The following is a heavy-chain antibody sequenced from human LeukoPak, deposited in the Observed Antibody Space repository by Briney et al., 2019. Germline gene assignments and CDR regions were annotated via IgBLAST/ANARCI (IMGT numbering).Heavy chain of an antibody. CDR1: GFTFSSYA. CDR3: AKDRGYSVYYFDY. CDR2: IRYDGSNK. V-gene: IGHV3-30*02. D-gene: IGHD5-12*01. Sequence: QLGGSLRLSCAASGFTFSSYAMHWVRQAPGKGLEWVAFIRYDGSNKYYADSVKGRFTISRDNSKNTLYLQMNSLRAEDTAVYYCAKDRGYSVYYFDYWGQGTLVTVSS. J-gene: IGHJ4*02.